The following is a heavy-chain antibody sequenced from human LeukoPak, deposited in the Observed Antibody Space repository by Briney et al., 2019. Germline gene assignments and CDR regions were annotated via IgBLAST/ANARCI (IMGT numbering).Heavy chain of an antibody. V-gene: IGHV1-3*01. CDR2: INAGNGNT. D-gene: IGHD5-18*01. Sequence: AASVKVSCKASGYIFISYATHWVRQAPGQRLEWMGWINAGNGNTKYSQKFQGRVTITRDTSASTVYMELSSLRSEDTAVYYCARHRPRHGDTADYWGQGTLVTISS. CDR3: ARHRPRHGDTADY. J-gene: IGHJ4*02. CDR1: GYIFISYA.